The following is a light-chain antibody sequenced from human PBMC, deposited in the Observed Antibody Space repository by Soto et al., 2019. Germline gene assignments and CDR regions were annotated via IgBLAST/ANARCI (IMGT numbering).Light chain of an antibody. Sequence: EILLTQSPGTLSLSPGDRATLSCRASQSLTNSFLAWYQQKPGQTPRLLIYGASFRATDIPDRFSGSGSGTDFTLNISRLEPEDFAVYFCQQYGRLPLSFGGGTKVEIK. CDR2: GAS. V-gene: IGKV3-20*01. J-gene: IGKJ4*01. CDR3: QQYGRLPLS. CDR1: QSLTNSF.